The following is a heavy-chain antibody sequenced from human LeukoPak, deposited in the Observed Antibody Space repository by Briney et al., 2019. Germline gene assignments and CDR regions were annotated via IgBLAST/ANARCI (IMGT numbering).Heavy chain of an antibody. J-gene: IGHJ5*02. D-gene: IGHD2-2*01. Sequence: GASVKVSCKASGYTFTSYYMHWVRQAPGQGLEWVGIINPSDGSTTYAQKFRGRITMTRATSTSTVYMELSSLRSDDTAVYYYARDGGYCGTTSCFAFSWGQGTLVTVSS. CDR3: ARDGGYCGTTSCFAFS. CDR1: GYTFTSYY. CDR2: INPSDGST. V-gene: IGHV1-46*01.